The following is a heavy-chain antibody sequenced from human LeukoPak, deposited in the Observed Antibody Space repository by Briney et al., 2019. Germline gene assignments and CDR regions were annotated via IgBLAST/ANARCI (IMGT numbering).Heavy chain of an antibody. CDR2: ISSSSSYI. V-gene: IGHV3-21*01. Sequence: PGGSLRLSCAASGFTFSSYSLTWVRQAPGKGLEWVSSISSSSSYIYYADSVKGRFTISRDNAKNSLSLQMNSLRAEDTAVYYCARVSSSSGYYYMDVWGKGTTVSVSS. D-gene: IGHD6-6*01. CDR1: GFTFSSYS. J-gene: IGHJ6*03. CDR3: ARVSSSSGYYYMDV.